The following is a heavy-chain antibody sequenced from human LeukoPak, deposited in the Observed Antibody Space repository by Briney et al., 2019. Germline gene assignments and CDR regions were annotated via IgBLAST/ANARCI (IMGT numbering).Heavy chain of an antibody. Sequence: VASVKVSCKASGYTFTGYYMHWVRQAPGQGLEWMGWINPNSGGTNYAQKFQGRVTMTRDTSISTAYMELSRLRSDDTAVYYCARDLLWFGELPYYFDYWGQGTLVTVSS. D-gene: IGHD3-10*01. CDR1: GYTFTGYY. V-gene: IGHV1-2*02. CDR2: INPNSGGT. J-gene: IGHJ4*02. CDR3: ARDLLWFGELPYYFDY.